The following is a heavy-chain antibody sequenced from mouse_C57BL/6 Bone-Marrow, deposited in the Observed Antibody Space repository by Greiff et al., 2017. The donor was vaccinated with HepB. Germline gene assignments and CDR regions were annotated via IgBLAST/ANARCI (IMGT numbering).Heavy chain of an antibody. CDR2: IDPSDSYT. Sequence: QVQLQQSGAELVMPGASVKLSCKASGYTFTSYWMHWVKQRPGQGLEWIGEIDPSDSYTNYNQKFKGKSTLTVDKSSNTAYMQLSSLTSEDSAVYYCARSTPSYYFDYWGQGTTLTVSS. V-gene: IGHV1-69*01. CDR1: GYTFTSYW. J-gene: IGHJ2*01. CDR3: ARSTPSYYFDY.